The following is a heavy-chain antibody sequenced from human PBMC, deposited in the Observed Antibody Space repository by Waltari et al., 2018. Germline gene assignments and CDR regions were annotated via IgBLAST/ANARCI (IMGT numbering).Heavy chain of an antibody. Sequence: EVQLLESGGGLVQPGGSLRLSGAASGSTFRSYAMSWVRQAPGKGLEWVSVIYSGGSTYYADSVKGRFTISRDNSKNTLYLQMNSLRAEDTAVYYCAKDRLGGGADYWGQGTLVTVSS. J-gene: IGHJ4*02. V-gene: IGHV3-23*03. CDR2: IYSGGST. D-gene: IGHD6-25*01. CDR3: AKDRLGGGADY. CDR1: GSTFRSYA.